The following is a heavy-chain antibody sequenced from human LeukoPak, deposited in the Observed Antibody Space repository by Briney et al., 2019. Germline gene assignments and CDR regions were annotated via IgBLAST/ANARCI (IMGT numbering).Heavy chain of an antibody. CDR1: GGTFSSYA. Sequence: AVNDSCKASGGTFSSYAISWVRQAPGQGLEWMGGIIPIFGSANYAQTFQGGVTMTEDTSTDTAYMELSSLRSEDTAVYSCAATMVRGVFDAFDIWGQGTMVTVSS. V-gene: IGHV1-69*06. CDR3: AATMVRGVFDAFDI. D-gene: IGHD3-10*01. CDR2: IIPIFGSA. J-gene: IGHJ3*02.